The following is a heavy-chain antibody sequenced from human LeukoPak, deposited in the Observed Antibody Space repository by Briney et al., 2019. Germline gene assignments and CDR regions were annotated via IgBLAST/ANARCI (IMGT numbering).Heavy chain of an antibody. CDR2: INTDGSVT. Sequence: GGSLRLSCVASGFTFSNSWMHWVRQAPGEGLVWLSRINTDGSVTNYADSVKGRFTISRDNARNTLYLQMSSLRVEDTALYYCARDKPIDYWGQGTLVTVSS. V-gene: IGHV3-74*01. CDR3: ARDKPIDY. CDR1: GFTFSNSW. J-gene: IGHJ4*02.